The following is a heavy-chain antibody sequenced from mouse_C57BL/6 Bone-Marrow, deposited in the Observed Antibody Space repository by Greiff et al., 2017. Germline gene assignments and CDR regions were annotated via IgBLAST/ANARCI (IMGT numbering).Heavy chain of an antibody. CDR3: ARSTVVVPEYFDV. V-gene: IGHV1-4*01. Sequence: QVQLQQSGAELARPGASVKMSCKASGYTFTSYTMHWVKQRPGQGLEWIGYINPSSGYTKYNQKFKDKATLTADKSSSTAYMQLSSLTSEDSAVYDGARSTVVVPEYFDVWGTGTTVTVSS. CDR1: GYTFTSYT. J-gene: IGHJ1*03. D-gene: IGHD1-1*01. CDR2: INPSSGYT.